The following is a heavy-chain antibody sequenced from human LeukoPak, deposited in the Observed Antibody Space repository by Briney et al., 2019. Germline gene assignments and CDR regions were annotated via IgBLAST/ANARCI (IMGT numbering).Heavy chain of an antibody. V-gene: IGHV4-59*08. Sequence: PSETLSLTCTVSGGSISSYYWSWIRQPPGKGLEWIGYIYYSGSTNYNPSLKSRVTISVDTSKNQFSLKLSSVTAADTAVYYCARQVAIYSGYDYWGQGTLVTVSS. D-gene: IGHD5-12*01. CDR1: GGSISSYY. J-gene: IGHJ4*02. CDR3: ARQVAIYSGYDY. CDR2: IYYSGST.